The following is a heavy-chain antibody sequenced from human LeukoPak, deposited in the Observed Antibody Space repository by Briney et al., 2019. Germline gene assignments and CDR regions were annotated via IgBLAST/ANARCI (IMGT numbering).Heavy chain of an antibody. CDR1: GFTFSNVW. D-gene: IGHD3-16*01. V-gene: IGHV3-15*01. CDR2: IKSKTDGGRT. J-gene: IGHJ4*02. CDR3: TTDQVWDY. Sequence: PGGSLRLSCAAPGFTFSNVWMSWVREGPGRGLGWVGRIKSKTDGGRTDYAAPVKGRVTISRDDSKNTLYLQMNSLKTEDTAVYYCTTDQVWDYWGQGTLVTVSS.